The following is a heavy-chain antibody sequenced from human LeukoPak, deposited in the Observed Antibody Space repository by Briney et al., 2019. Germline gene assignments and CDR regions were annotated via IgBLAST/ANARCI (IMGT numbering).Heavy chain of an antibody. J-gene: IGHJ4*02. D-gene: IGHD6-6*01. CDR3: ARDQGYSSSYYFDY. CDR2: ISAYNGNT. CDR1: GYTFTSYA. V-gene: IGHV1-18*01. Sequence: ASAKVSCKASGYTFTSYAMNWVRQAPGQGLEWMGWISAYNGNTNYAQKLQGRVTMTTDTSTSTAYMELRSLRSDDTAVYYCARDQGYSSSYYFDYWGQGTLVTVSS.